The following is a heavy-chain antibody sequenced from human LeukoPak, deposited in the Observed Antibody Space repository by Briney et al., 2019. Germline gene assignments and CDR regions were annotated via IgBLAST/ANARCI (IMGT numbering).Heavy chain of an antibody. V-gene: IGHV3-30-3*01. CDR1: GFTFSSYA. J-gene: IGHJ6*02. CDR2: ISYDGSNK. D-gene: IGHD3-3*01. CDR3: ARDGSNYDFWSGYYARPTLYGMDV. Sequence: GGSLRLSCAASGFTFSSYAMHWVRQAPGKGLEWVAVISYDGSNKYYADSVKGRFTISRDNSKITLYLQMNSLRAEDTAVYYCARDGSNYDFWSGYYARPTLYGMDVWGQGTTVTVSS.